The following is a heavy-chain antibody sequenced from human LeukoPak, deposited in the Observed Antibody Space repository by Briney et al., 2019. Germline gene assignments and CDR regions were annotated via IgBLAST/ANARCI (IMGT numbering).Heavy chain of an antibody. CDR3: ARKPTVKTRYWFDP. Sequence: GASVKVSCKASGGTFSSYAISWVRQATGQGLEWMGWMNPNSGNTGYAQKFQGRVTMTRNTSISTAYMELSSLRSEDTAVYYCARKPTVKTRYWFDPWGQGTLVTVSS. V-gene: IGHV1-8*02. J-gene: IGHJ5*02. CDR2: MNPNSGNT. D-gene: IGHD4-17*01. CDR1: GGTFSSYA.